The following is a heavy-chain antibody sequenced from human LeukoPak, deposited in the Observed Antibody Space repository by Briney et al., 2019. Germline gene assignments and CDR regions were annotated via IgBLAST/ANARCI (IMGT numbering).Heavy chain of an antibody. D-gene: IGHD2-15*01. Sequence: GGSLRLSCAASGFTFDDYAMHWVRQAPGKGLEWVSGISWNSGSIGYADSVKGRFTISRDNAKNSLYLQMNSLRAEDTAVYYCARDRLGYCSGGSCRAFDIWGQGTMVTVSS. V-gene: IGHV3-9*01. J-gene: IGHJ3*02. CDR3: ARDRLGYCSGGSCRAFDI. CDR1: GFTFDDYA. CDR2: ISWNSGSI.